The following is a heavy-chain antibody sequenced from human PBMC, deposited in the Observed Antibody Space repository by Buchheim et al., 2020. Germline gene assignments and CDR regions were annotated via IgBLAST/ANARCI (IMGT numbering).Heavy chain of an antibody. V-gene: IGHV4-39*01. Sequence: QLQLQESGPGLVKPAETLSLTCTFSGDSIRSSSYYWGWIRQPPGQGLEWLGSIYHTGTTSYNPSLKNRGIISIDTAKNQFSLQLNSVTAADTAVYFCARHLSLLATYWYFELWGRGT. D-gene: IGHD5-12*01. CDR1: GDSIRSSSYY. J-gene: IGHJ2*01. CDR3: ARHLSLLATYWYFEL. CDR2: IYHTGTT.